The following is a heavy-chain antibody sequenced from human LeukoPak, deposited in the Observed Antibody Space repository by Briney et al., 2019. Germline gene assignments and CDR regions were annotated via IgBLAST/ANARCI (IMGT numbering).Heavy chain of an antibody. V-gene: IGHV3-48*02. J-gene: IGHJ4*02. CDR1: GFTFSGYS. CDR2: IISTSDTI. D-gene: IGHD6-13*01. Sequence: QPGGSLRLSAVASGFTFSGYSMNWVRHAPGKGLEGLSYIISTSDTIYYADSVKVRFTVSRDNAKTSLYLQMNSLRDEDTAVYYCARADLAAAVGFDYWGQGTLVTVSS. CDR3: ARADLAAAVGFDY.